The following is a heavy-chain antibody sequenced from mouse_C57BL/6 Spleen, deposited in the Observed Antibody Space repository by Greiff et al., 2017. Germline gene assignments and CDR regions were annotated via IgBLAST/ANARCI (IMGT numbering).Heavy chain of an antibody. Sequence: QVQLQQSGAELAKPGASVKLSCKASGYTFTSYWMHWVKQRPGQGLEWIGYINPSSGYTKYNQKFKDKDTLTADKSSSTAYMQLSSLTYEDSAVXYCARIYSNYEGWFAYWGQGTLVTVSA. D-gene: IGHD2-5*01. V-gene: IGHV1-7*01. CDR2: INPSSGYT. CDR1: GYTFTSYW. CDR3: ARIYSNYEGWFAY. J-gene: IGHJ3*01.